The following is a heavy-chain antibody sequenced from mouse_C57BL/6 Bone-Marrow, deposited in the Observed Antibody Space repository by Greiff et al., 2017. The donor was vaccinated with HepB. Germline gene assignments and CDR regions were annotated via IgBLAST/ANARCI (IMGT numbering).Heavy chain of an antibody. CDR2: IHPSDSDT. CDR3: ARSLITTVVDYAMDY. J-gene: IGHJ4*01. Sequence: QVQLQQPGAELVKPGASVKVSCKASGYTFTSYWMHWVKQRPGQGLEWIGRIHPSDSDTNYNQKFKGKATLTVDKSSSTAYMQLSSLTSEDSAVYFCARSLITTVVDYAMDYWGQGTSVTVSS. CDR1: GYTFTSYW. V-gene: IGHV1-74*01. D-gene: IGHD1-1*01.